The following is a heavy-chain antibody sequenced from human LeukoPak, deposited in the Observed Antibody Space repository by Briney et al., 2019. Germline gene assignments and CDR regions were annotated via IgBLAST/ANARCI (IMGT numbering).Heavy chain of an antibody. CDR1: GGSFSGYY. J-gene: IGHJ4*02. V-gene: IGHV4-34*01. D-gene: IGHD6-13*01. Sequence: PSETLSLTCAVYGGSFSGYYWSWIRQPPGKGLEWIGEINHSGSTNYNPSLKSRVTISVDTSKNQFSLKLSSVTAADTAVYYCARAGYSSSWYRTSGFDYWGQGTLVTVPS. CDR3: ARAGYSSSWYRTSGFDY. CDR2: INHSGST.